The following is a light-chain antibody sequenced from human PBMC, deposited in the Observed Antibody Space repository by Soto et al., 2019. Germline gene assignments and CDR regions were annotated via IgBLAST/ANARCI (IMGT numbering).Light chain of an antibody. J-gene: IGKJ1*01. V-gene: IGKV3-15*01. Sequence: EIVMTQSPATRSVSPGERCPLSWMASQSVSGTLAWYQQKPFQSPSLLIYGASTRATSFPASFSGSGSGTDFTLTISSLQSEDFAVYYCQQYNNWPWTVGPGTQVEIK. CDR2: GAS. CDR3: QQYNNWPWT. CDR1: QSVSGT.